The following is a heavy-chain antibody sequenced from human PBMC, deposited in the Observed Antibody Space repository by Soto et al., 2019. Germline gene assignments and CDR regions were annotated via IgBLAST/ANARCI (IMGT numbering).Heavy chain of an antibody. CDR1: GFTFSTYW. D-gene: IGHD2-21*02. J-gene: IGHJ5*02. V-gene: IGHV3-74*01. CDR3: AKVLYCGGDSTLEGGVVVGAPTVITTVITISNPLQSLP. CDR2: ISPDGSNR. Sequence: GGSLRLSCAASGFTFSTYWMNWVRQTPGKGLMWVSRISPDGSNRGYADSVEGRFTVSRDNSKNTLYLQMNSLRAEDTAVYYCAKVLYCGGDSTLEGGVVVGAPTVITTVITISNPLQSLPWG.